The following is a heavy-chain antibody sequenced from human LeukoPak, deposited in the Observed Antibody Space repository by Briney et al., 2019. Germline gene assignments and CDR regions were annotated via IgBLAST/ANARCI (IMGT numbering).Heavy chain of an antibody. D-gene: IGHD4-17*01. CDR3: AKASTVTTRGDAFDI. Sequence: GGSLRLSCAASGFTFSSYAMSWVRQAPGKGLELVSAISGSGGSTYYADSVKGRFTISRDNSKNTLYLQMNSLGAGDTAVYYCAKASTVTTRGDAFDIWGQGTMVTVSS. CDR1: GFTFSSYA. V-gene: IGHV3-23*01. J-gene: IGHJ3*02. CDR2: ISGSGGST.